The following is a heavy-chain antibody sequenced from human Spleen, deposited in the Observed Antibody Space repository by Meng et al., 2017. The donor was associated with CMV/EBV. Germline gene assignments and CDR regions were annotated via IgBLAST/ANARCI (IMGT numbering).Heavy chain of an antibody. CDR3: ARESAAGTAYYYGMDV. V-gene: IGHV3-66*02. J-gene: IGHJ6*02. Sequence: GESLKISCAASGFTVSSNYMSWVRQAPGKGLEWVSVIYSGGSTYYADSVKGRFTISRDNSKNTLYLQMNSLRAEDTAVYYCARESAAGTAYYYGMDVWGQGTTVTVSS. CDR1: GFTVSSNY. CDR2: IYSGGST. D-gene: IGHD6-13*01.